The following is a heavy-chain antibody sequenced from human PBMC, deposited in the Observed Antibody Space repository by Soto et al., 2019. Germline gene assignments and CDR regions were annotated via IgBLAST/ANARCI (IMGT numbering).Heavy chain of an antibody. CDR2: IKQDGSEK. Sequence: LRLSCAASGFTFSSYWMSWVRQAPGKGLEWVANIKQDGSEKYYVDSVKGRFTISRDNAKNSLYLQMNSPRAEDTAVYYCARVKQQLTFYYYYGMDVWGQGTTVTVSS. D-gene: IGHD6-13*01. CDR1: GFTFSSYW. CDR3: ARVKQQLTFYYYYGMDV. V-gene: IGHV3-7*03. J-gene: IGHJ6*02.